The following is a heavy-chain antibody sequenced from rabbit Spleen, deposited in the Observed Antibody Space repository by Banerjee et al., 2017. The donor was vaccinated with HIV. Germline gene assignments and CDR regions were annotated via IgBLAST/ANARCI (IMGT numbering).Heavy chain of an antibody. CDR1: GFSFSDRDV. CDR3: ARDLIGVIGWNFNL. J-gene: IGHJ4*01. D-gene: IGHD1-1*01. V-gene: IGHV1S45*01. Sequence: QEQLEESGRGLVKPEGSLTLTCKASGFSFSDRDVMCWVRQAPGKGLVWIACINTATGKDVYASWAKGRFTISKTSSTTVTLQMTSLTVADTATYFCARDLIGVIGWNFNLWGPGTLVTVS. CDR2: INTATGKD.